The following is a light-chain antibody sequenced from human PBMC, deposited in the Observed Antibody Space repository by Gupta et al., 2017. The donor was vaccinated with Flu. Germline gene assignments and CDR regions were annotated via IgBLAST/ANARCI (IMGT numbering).Light chain of an antibody. Sequence: PATLSVSPGKRATLTCRASQSVISNLAWYQQRPGQAPSLLIYGASTRATGIPARFSGSGSGREFTLTISSLQSEDFAVYYCQQYDIWPYTFGQGTKLEI. J-gene: IGKJ2*01. CDR3: QQYDIWPYT. CDR1: QSVISN. V-gene: IGKV3-15*01. CDR2: GAS.